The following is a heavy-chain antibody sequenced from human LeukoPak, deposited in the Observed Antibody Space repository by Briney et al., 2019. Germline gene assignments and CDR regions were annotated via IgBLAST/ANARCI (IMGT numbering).Heavy chain of an antibody. Sequence: PSETLSLTCTVYGGSISSYYWSWIRQPPGKGLEWIGYIYYSGSTNYNPSLKSRVTISVDTSKNQFSLKLSSVTAADTAVYYCARASGIDNLFDPWGQGTLVTASS. V-gene: IGHV4-59*01. CDR1: GGSISSYY. J-gene: IGHJ5*02. CDR3: ARASGIDNLFDP. D-gene: IGHD6-13*01. CDR2: IYYSGST.